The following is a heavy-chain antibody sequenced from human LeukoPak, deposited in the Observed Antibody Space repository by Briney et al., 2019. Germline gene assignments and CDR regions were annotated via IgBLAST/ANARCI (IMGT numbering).Heavy chain of an antibody. CDR1: GGSFSGYY. V-gene: IGHV4-34*01. CDR3: ARRVLSYCSSTSCFNFDY. CDR2: INHSGST. Sequence: SETLSLTCAVYGGSFSGYYWSWIRQPPGKGLEWIGEINHSGSTNYNPSLKSRVTISVDTSKNQFSLKLSSVTAADTAVYYCARRVLSYCSSTSCFNFDYWGQGTLVTVSS. D-gene: IGHD2-2*01. J-gene: IGHJ4*02.